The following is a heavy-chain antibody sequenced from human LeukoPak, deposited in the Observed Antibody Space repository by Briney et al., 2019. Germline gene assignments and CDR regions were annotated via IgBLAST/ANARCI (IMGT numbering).Heavy chain of an antibody. CDR3: ARAYYYDSSGYYYRGCDI. CDR1: GFTFSSYA. D-gene: IGHD3-22*01. J-gene: IGHJ3*02. V-gene: IGHV3-30-3*01. CDR2: ISYDGSNK. Sequence: GGSLRLSCAASGFTFSSYAMHWVRQAPGKGLEWVAVISYDGSNKYYADSVKGRFTISRDNSKNTLYLQMNSLRAEDTAVYYCARAYYYDSSGYYYRGCDIWGQGTMVTVSS.